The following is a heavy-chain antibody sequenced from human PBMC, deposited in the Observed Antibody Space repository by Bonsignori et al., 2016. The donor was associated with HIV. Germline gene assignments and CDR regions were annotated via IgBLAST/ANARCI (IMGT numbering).Heavy chain of an antibody. D-gene: IGHD4-17*01. J-gene: IGHJ4*02. V-gene: IGHV3-33*06. CDR2: IWHDGKHK. Sequence: GGSLRLSCVASGFTFSSYGLHWVRQAPGKGLEWVAVIWHDGKHKVYGDFVKGRFTISRDNSKSTLFLQMNSLSVEDTAVYYCAKGPDIRGDGYFFDYWGQGTLVTVSS. CDR1: GFTFSSYG. CDR3: AKGPDIRGDGYFFDY.